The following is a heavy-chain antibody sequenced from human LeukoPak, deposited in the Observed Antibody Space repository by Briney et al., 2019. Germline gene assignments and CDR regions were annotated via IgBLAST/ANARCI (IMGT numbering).Heavy chain of an antibody. V-gene: IGHV4-38-2*01. J-gene: IGHJ4*02. CDR2: IYHSGST. D-gene: IGHD6-19*01. Sequence: PSETLSLTCAVSGYSISSGYYWGWIRQPPWKGLEWIGSIYHSGSTYYNPSLKSRVTISVDTAKNQFSLKPSSATAAATAVHSGARQGGGIAVAGTSSHWGQGTLVTVSS. CDR1: GYSISSGYY. CDR3: ARQGGGIAVAGTSSH.